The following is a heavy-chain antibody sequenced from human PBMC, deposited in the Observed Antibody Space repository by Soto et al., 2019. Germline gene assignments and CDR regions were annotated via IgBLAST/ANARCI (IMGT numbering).Heavy chain of an antibody. CDR1: GCTFTSCG. CDR2: ISAYNGNT. J-gene: IGHJ6*02. D-gene: IGHD3-10*01. V-gene: IGHV1-18*01. CDR3: VRYSTSVLWFGELSYYYYYGMDV. Sequence: SVTVSCEASGCTFTSCGISWVRQAPCQGLEWVGWISAYNGNTNYAQKLQGRVTMTTDTSTSKAYMELRRLRSDDTAVYYCVRYSTSVLWFGELSYYYYYGMDVWGQGTTVTVSS.